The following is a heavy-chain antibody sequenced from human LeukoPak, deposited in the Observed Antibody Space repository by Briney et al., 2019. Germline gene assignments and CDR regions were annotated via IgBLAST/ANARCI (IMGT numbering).Heavy chain of an antibody. CDR3: ARHRAYSSSSPFDY. V-gene: IGHV4-61*08. J-gene: IGHJ4*02. D-gene: IGHD6-6*01. CDR1: GGSISSGGYS. Sequence: PSETLSLTCAVSGGSISSGGYSWSWIRQPPGKGLEWIGYIYYTGSTNYNPSLKSRVTMFVDMSKNQFSLRLSSVTAADTAVYYGARHRAYSSSSPFDYWGQGTLVTVSS. CDR2: IYYTGST.